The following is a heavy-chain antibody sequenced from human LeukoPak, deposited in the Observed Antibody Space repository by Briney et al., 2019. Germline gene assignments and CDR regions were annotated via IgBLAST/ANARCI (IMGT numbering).Heavy chain of an antibody. J-gene: IGHJ4*02. CDR2: IYYSGST. D-gene: IGHD1-14*01. V-gene: IGHV4-39*07. Sequence: SETLSLTCTVSGGSISSISYHWGWIRQPPGKGLEWIGGIYYSGSTYYNPSLKSRVTISVDTSKNQFSLKLSSVTAADTAVYYCARDRTGSYWGQGTLVTVSS. CDR3: ARDRTGSY. CDR1: GGSISSISYH.